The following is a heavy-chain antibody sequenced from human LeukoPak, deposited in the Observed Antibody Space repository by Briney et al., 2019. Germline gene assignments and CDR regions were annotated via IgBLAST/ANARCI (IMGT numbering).Heavy chain of an antibody. D-gene: IGHD3-16*02. CDR1: GGSISSGGYY. CDR3: ARMAFGGVIVTPGSPAWFDP. V-gene: IGHV4-31*03. Sequence: SQTLSLTCTASGGSISSGGYYWSWIRQHPGKGLEWIGYIYYSGSTYYNPSLKSRVTISVDTSKNQFSLKLSSVTAADTAVYYCARMAFGGVIVTPGSPAWFDPWGQGTLVTVSS. J-gene: IGHJ5*02. CDR2: IYYSGST.